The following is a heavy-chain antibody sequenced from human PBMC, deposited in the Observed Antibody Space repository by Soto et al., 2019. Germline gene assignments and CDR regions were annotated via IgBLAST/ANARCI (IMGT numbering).Heavy chain of an antibody. J-gene: IGHJ4*02. CDR2: IYYSGST. V-gene: IGHV4-61*01. CDR1: GGSVSSGSYY. Sequence: PSETLSLTCTVSGGSVSSGSYYWSWIRQPPGKGLEWIGYIYYSGSTNYNPSLKSRVTISVDTSKNQFSLKLSSVTAADTAVYYCARWMYGSGSYWAKKRKYYFDYWGQGSLVTVSS. D-gene: IGHD3-10*01. CDR3: ARWMYGSGSYWAKKRKYYFDY.